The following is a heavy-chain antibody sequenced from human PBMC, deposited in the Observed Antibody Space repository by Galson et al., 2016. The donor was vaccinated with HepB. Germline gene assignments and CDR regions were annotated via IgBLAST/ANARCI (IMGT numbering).Heavy chain of an antibody. V-gene: IGHV3-7*05. Sequence: SLRLSCAASGFTLSSYWMSWVRQAPGKGLEWVANIKQDGSEEYCVDSVKGRFTISRDNAKNSLYLQMNSLRAEDTAVYYCASLRFKGFDLWGRGTLVTVSS. D-gene: IGHD3-3*01. CDR2: IKQDGSEE. J-gene: IGHJ2*01. CDR1: GFTLSSYW. CDR3: ASLRFKGFDL.